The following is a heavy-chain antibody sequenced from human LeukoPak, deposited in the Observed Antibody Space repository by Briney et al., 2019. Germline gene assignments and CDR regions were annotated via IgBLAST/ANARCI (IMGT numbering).Heavy chain of an antibody. Sequence: GGSLRLSCAASGFTFSSSWMYCVRQAPGKGLVWVSRINSDASSTSYADSVKGRFTISRDNAQNTLYLQMNSLRAEDTAVYYCVSSESYGYWGQGTLVAVSS. CDR1: GFTFSSSW. CDR3: VSSESYGY. J-gene: IGHJ4*02. CDR2: INSDASST. V-gene: IGHV3-74*01. D-gene: IGHD1-26*01.